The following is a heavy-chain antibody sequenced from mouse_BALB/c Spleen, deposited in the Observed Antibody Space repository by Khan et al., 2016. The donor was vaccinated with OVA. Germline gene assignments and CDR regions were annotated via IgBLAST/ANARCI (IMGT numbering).Heavy chain of an antibody. CDR1: GYSITSDYA. CDR2: ISYSGNT. D-gene: IGHD1-1*01. V-gene: IGHV3-2*02. Sequence: EVQLVESGPGLVKPSQSLSLICTVTGYSITSDYAWNWIRQFPGNKLEWMGFISYSGNTKYNPSLKSRIHITRDTSKNQFFLQLNSVTTEDTATYYCARVYGGDFDYWGQGTTLTVSS. J-gene: IGHJ2*01. CDR3: ARVYGGDFDY.